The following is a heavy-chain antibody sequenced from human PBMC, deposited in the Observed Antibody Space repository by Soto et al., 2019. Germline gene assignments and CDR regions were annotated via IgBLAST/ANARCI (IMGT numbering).Heavy chain of an antibody. J-gene: IGHJ6*02. CDR3: AGGYYAMDV. CDR1: GGSISRGGYF. Sequence: SETLSLTCTVSGGSISRGGYFWSWIRQHPGEGLEWIAYIYYSGSTYYNPSLKSRISISVDTSKNQFSLRLSSVTAADTAVYYCAGGYYAMDVWGQGTTVTVSS. D-gene: IGHD3-16*01. CDR2: IYYSGST. V-gene: IGHV4-31*03.